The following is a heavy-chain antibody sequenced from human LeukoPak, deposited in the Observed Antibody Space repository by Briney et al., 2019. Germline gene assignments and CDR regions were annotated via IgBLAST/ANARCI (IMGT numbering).Heavy chain of an antibody. CDR1: GFTFSNAW. CDR3: TTGAPRAYSGSYSNC. V-gene: IGHV3-15*01. D-gene: IGHD1-26*01. CDR2: IKSKTDGRTT. Sequence: GGSLRLSCAASGFTFSNAWMSWVRQAPGKGLEWVGRIKSKTDGRTTDYAEPVKGRFTISRDDSQNTLYLQMNSLKTEDTAVYYCTTGAPRAYSGSYSNCWGQGTLVTVSS. J-gene: IGHJ4*02.